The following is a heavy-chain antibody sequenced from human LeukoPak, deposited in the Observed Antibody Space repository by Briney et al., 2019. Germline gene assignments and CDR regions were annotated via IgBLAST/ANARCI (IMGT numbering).Heavy chain of an antibody. J-gene: IGHJ4*02. CDR3: ARTYYFGSGSYHFDY. V-gene: IGHV4-59*08. CDR2: IYYSGST. D-gene: IGHD3-10*01. Sequence: SETLSLTCTVSGVSISSYYWSWIRQPPGKGLEWIGYIYYSGSTNYNPSLKSRVTISVDTSKNQFSLKLTSVTAADTAVYYCARTYYFGSGSYHFDYWGQGTLVTVSS. CDR1: GVSISSYY.